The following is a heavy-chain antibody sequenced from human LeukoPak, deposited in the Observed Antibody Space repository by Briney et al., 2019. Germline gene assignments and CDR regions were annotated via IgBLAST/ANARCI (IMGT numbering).Heavy chain of an antibody. CDR3: ARALRWSFDY. CDR1: GFTFSSYV. D-gene: IGHD4-23*01. CDR2: ISYDGSNK. Sequence: PGGSLRLSCAASGFTFSSYVMHWVRQAPGKGLEWVAVISYDGSNKYYADSVKGRFTISRDNSKNTLYLQMNSLRAEDTAVYYCARALRWSFDYWGQGTLVTVSS. V-gene: IGHV3-30*04. J-gene: IGHJ4*02.